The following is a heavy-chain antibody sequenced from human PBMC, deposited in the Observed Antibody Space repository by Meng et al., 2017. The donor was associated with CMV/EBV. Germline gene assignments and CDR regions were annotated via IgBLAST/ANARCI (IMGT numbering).Heavy chain of an antibody. Sequence: QPQLQESGPGVVKPSETLSLTCTVSGGSISSSSYYWGWIRQPPGKGLEWIGSIYYSGSTYYNPSLKSRVTISVDTSKNQFSLKLSSVTAADTAVYYCARGVVTMIVVYDPWGQGTLVTVSS. J-gene: IGHJ5*02. V-gene: IGHV4-39*07. CDR3: ARGVVTMIVVYDP. D-gene: IGHD3-22*01. CDR1: GGSISSSSYY. CDR2: IYYSGST.